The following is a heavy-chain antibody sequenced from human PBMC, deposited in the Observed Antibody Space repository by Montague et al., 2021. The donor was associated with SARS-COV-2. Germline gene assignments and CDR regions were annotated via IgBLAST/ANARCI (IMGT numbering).Heavy chain of an antibody. J-gene: IGHJ3*02. V-gene: IGHV4-31*03. CDR1: GGSISSGDYY. D-gene: IGHD3-22*01. Sequence: TLSLTCTVSGGSISSGDYYWIWIRQHPGRDLEGIVYIYYSGSTYYNPSLKSRVTISVDTSKNQFSLKLSSVTAADTALYYCARARITRIVVVHTFDIWGQGTMVTVSS. CDR3: ARARITRIVVVHTFDI. CDR2: IYYSGST.